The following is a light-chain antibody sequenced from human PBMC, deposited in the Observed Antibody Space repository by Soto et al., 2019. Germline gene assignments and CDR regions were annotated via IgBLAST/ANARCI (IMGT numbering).Light chain of an antibody. CDR3: QYYDSSLSGSVV. V-gene: IGLV1-40*01. CDR2: GNT. J-gene: IGLJ2*01. CDR1: SSNIGAGYD. Sequence: QSVLTQPPSVSGAPGQRVTISCTGSSSNIGAGYDVHWYQQLPGTAPKLLIYGNTNRPSGVPDRFSGSKSGTSASLAITGLQADDEADYYCQYYDSSLSGSVVFGGGTKVTVL.